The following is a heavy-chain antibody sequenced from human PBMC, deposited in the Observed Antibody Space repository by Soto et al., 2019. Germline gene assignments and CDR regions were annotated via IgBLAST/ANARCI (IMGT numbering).Heavy chain of an antibody. CDR1: GFTFSDHY. D-gene: IGHD2-21*02. CDR2: TRNKANSYTT. Sequence: VQLVESGGGLVQPGGSLRLSCAASGFTFSDHYMDWVRQAPGKGLEWVGRTRNKANSYTTEYAASVKGRFTISRDDSKNSLYLQMNSLKTEDTAVYYCARERYCGGDCFSYFDYWGQGTLVTVSS. J-gene: IGHJ4*02. V-gene: IGHV3-72*01. CDR3: ARERYCGGDCFSYFDY.